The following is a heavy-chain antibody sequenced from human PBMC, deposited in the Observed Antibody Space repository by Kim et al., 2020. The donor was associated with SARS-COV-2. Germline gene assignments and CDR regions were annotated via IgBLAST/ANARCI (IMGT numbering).Heavy chain of an antibody. J-gene: IGHJ5*02. D-gene: IGHD2-2*01. Sequence: ASVKVSCKASGYTFTGYYMHWVRQAPGQGLEWMGRINPNSGGTNYAQKFQGRVTMTRDTSISTAYMELSRLRSDDTAVYYCARSGSTSWAHGNWFDPWGQGTLVTVSS. CDR1: GYTFTGYY. CDR2: INPNSGGT. CDR3: ARSGSTSWAHGNWFDP. V-gene: IGHV1-2*06.